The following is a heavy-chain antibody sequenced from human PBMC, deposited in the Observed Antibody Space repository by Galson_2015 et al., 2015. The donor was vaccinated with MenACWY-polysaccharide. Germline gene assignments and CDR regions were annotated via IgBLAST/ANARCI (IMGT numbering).Heavy chain of an antibody. CDR1: GYTFTSHG. Sequence: SVKVSCKASGYTFTSHGISWVRQAPGQGLEWMGWISAYNGDTKYAEKFQGRLTMTTDASTSTANMELRSLRSDDTAVYYCARVEKYSGSYYILHWGQGTLVTVSS. V-gene: IGHV1-18*01. J-gene: IGHJ4*02. CDR2: ISAYNGDT. CDR3: ARVEKYSGSYYILH. D-gene: IGHD1-26*01.